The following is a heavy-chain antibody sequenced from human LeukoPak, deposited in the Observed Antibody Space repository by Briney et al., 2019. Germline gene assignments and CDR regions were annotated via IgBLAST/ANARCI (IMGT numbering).Heavy chain of an antibody. J-gene: IGHJ4*02. CDR1: GFNFDEYA. V-gene: IGHV3-43D*04. CDR2: ISWDGDIT. Sequence: RGSLRLSSAASGFNFDEYAMHWIRQAPGKGPEWVSRISWDGDITNYADSVKGRFTVSRDNTENTLFLQMNSLRGQDTALFYGSKGRYRTNSSVPDDCRQGTPVIVSS. D-gene: IGHD2-2*02. CDR3: SKGRYRTNSSVPDD.